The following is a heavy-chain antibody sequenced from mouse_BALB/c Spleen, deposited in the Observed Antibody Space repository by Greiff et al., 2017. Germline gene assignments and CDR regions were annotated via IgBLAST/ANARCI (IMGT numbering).Heavy chain of an antibody. J-gene: IGHJ2*01. Sequence: EVKVVESGPELVKPGASVKMSCKASGYTFTSYVMHWVKQKPGQGLEWIGYINPYNDGTKYNEKFKGKATLTSDKSSSTAYMELSSLTSEDSAVYYCAREDYDSTGLDYWGQGTTLTVSS. CDR2: INPYNDGT. V-gene: IGHV1-14*01. CDR3: AREDYDSTGLDY. CDR1: GYTFTSYV. D-gene: IGHD2-4*01.